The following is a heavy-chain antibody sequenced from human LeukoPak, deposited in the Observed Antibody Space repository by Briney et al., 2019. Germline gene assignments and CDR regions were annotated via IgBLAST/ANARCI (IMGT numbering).Heavy chain of an antibody. J-gene: IGHJ4*02. D-gene: IGHD6-6*01. CDR1: GFTFSNYW. CDR3: ARIGYSSSSIDY. Sequence: PGGSLRLSFAASGFTFSNYWMSWVRQAPGKGLEWVANINQDGSQEYFVDSLKGRFTISRDNAKNSLFLQMNSLRAEDTAVYYCARIGYSSSSIDYWGQGTLVTVSS. CDR2: INQDGSQE. V-gene: IGHV3-7*01.